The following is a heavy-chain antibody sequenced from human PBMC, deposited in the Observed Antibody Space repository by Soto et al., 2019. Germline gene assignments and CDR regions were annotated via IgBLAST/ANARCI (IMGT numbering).Heavy chain of an antibody. V-gene: IGHV3-9*01. CDR3: AKSPPAGDFWSGYPEYYFDY. CDR2: ISWNSGSI. J-gene: IGHJ4*02. CDR1: GFTFDDYA. Sequence: EVQLVESGGGLVQPGRSLRLSCAASGFTFDDYAMHWVRQAPGKGLEWVSGISWNSGSIGYADSVKGRFTISRDNAKNSLYLQMHSLRAEDTALYYCAKSPPAGDFWSGYPEYYFDYWGQGTLVTVSS. D-gene: IGHD3-3*01.